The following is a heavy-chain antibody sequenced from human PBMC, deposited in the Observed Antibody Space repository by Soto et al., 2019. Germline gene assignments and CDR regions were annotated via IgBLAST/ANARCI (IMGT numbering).Heavy chain of an antibody. CDR2: IIPILGIA. CDR3: ARGLTADPSYGWYIDH. CDR1: GGTFSSYT. V-gene: IGHV1-69*02. D-gene: IGHD3-16*01. Sequence: ASVKVSCKASGGTFSSYTISWVRQAPGQGLEWMGRIIPILGIANYAQKFQGRVTITADKSTSTAYMELSNLGSEDTAVYYCARGLTADPSYGWYIDHWGPRTLVTVSS. J-gene: IGHJ4*02.